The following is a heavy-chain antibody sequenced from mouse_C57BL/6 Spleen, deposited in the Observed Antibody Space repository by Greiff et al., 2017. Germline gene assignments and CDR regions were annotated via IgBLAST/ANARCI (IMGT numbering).Heavy chain of an antibody. CDR3: AREELTYFDY. CDR1: GYSITSGYY. CDR2: ISYDGSN. V-gene: IGHV3-6*01. J-gene: IGHJ2*01. D-gene: IGHD1-3*01. Sequence: DVKLQESGPGLVKPSQSLSFTCSVTGYSITSGYYWNWIRQFPGNKLEWMGYISYDGSNNYNPSLKNRISITRDTSTNQFFLKLNSVTTEDTATDYCAREELTYFDYWGQGTTLTVSS.